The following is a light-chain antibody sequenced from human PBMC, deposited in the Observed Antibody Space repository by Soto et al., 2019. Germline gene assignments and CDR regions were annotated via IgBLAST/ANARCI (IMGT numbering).Light chain of an antibody. J-gene: IGKJ4*01. CDR3: QNYNSAPLT. CDR1: QGIRND. V-gene: IGKV1-27*01. CDR2: AAS. Sequence: DIQMTQSPSSLSASVGDRVTITCRASQGIRNDLAWFQQKPGKVPKLLIYAASTLQSGVPSRFSGSGSGTDFNLTISSLQPEDVATYYCQNYNSAPLTFGGGTKLDI.